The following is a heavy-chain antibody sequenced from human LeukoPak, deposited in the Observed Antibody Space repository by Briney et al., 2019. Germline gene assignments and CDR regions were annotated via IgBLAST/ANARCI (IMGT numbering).Heavy chain of an antibody. J-gene: IGHJ5*02. V-gene: IGHV1-46*01. CDR2: INPSGGST. CDR1: GGTFSSYA. CDR3: ARDHGWFDP. Sequence: ASVKVSCKASGGTFSSYAISWVRQAPGQGLEWMGIINPSGGSTSYAQKFQGRVTMTRDTSTSTVYMELSSLRSEDTAVYYCARDHGWFDPWGQGTLVTVSS.